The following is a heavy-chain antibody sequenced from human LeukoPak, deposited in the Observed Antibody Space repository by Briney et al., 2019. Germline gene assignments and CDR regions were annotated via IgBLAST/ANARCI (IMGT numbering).Heavy chain of an antibody. Sequence: SQTLSLTCTVSGGSISSGGYPWSSIRQHPGKGLEWSGHLYHSGTTYYNPPLKRRVTISVDTSEKQFSLQLSSVTAADTAVYYCARVYCSGGSCYVDYWGQGTLVTVSS. D-gene: IGHD2-15*01. CDR2: LYHSGTT. V-gene: IGHV4-31*03. J-gene: IGHJ4*02. CDR3: ARVYCSGGSCYVDY. CDR1: GGSISSGGYP.